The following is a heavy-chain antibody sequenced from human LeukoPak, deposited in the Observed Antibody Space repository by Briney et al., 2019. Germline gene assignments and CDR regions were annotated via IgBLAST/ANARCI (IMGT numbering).Heavy chain of an antibody. D-gene: IGHD3-10*01. V-gene: IGHV3-11*01. Sequence: GGSPRLSCAASGFTFSDYYMSWIRQAPGKGLEWVSYISSSGSTIYYADSVKGRFTISRDNAKNSLYLQMNSLRAEDTAVYYCARGISTRYYYYYGMDVWGQGTTVTVSS. CDR1: GFTFSDYY. CDR3: ARGISTRYYYYYGMDV. CDR2: ISSSGSTI. J-gene: IGHJ6*02.